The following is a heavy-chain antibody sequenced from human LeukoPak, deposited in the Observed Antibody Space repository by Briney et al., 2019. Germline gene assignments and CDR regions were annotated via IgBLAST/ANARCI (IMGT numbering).Heavy chain of an antibody. J-gene: IGHJ3*02. V-gene: IGHV3-20*01. CDR2: INWNGGST. D-gene: IGHD2-2*01. Sequence: WPGGSLRLSCAGSGFIFRNYWMSWVRQAPGKGLEWVSGINWNGGSTGYADSVKGRFTISRDNAKNSLYLQMNSLRAEDTALYHCVRDGYGTSAFDIWGQGTMVTVSS. CDR3: VRDGYGTSAFDI. CDR1: GFIFRNYW.